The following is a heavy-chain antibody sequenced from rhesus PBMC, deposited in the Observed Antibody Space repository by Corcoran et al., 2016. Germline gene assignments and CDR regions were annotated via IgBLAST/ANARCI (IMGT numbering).Heavy chain of an antibody. J-gene: IGHJ4*01. CDR1: GGSLSGGYG. CDR3: ARVFGWNNGRPDY. V-gene: IGHV4S7*01. CDR2: IYSSSGYT. Sequence: QVQLQESGPGLLKPSETLSLTCAVSGGSLSGGYGWVWIRPPPGTGLECIGSIYSSSGYTYYNPSLKSRVPISTDTSKNQFSLKLSSVTAADTAVYYCARVFGWNNGRPDYWGQGVLVTVSS. D-gene: IGHD1-20*01.